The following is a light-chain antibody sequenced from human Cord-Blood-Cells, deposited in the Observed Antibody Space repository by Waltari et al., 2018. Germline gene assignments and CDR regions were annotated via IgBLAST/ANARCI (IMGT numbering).Light chain of an antibody. CDR1: SSDVGSYNL. CDR2: EGS. CDR3: CSYAGSSTYVV. V-gene: IGLV2-23*01. J-gene: IGLJ2*01. Sequence: QSALTQPASVPGSPGQSITISCTGTSSDVGSYNLVSWYQQHPGKAPKLMIYEGSKRPSGVSNRVSGSKSGNTASLTISGLQAEDEADYYCCSYAGSSTYVVFGGGTKLTVL.